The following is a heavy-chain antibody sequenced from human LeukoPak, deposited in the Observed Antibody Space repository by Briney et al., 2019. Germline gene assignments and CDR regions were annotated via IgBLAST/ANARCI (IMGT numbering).Heavy chain of an antibody. Sequence: GGSLRLSCAASGFTFSSYGMHWVRQAPGKGLEWVSSISSSSSYIYYADSVKGRFTISRDNAKNSLYLQMNSLRAEDTAVYYCARVVTGFGELFSHWGQGTLVTVSS. D-gene: IGHD3-10*01. CDR1: GFTFSSYG. J-gene: IGHJ4*02. CDR2: ISSSSSYI. CDR3: ARVVTGFGELFSH. V-gene: IGHV3-21*01.